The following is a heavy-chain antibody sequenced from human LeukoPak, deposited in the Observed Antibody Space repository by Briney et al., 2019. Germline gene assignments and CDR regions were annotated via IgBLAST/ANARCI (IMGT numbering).Heavy chain of an antibody. D-gene: IGHD2-2*01. J-gene: IGHJ4*02. Sequence: SETLSLTCAVSGGSGGSISSSNYWSWVRQPPGKGLEWIGEIYHSGRTNSNPSLKSRVTISVDKSKNQFSLRLNSVTAADTAVYYCARAGQGYCTSASCFLSLDYWGQGTLVTVSS. CDR3: ARAGQGYCTSASCFLSLDY. CDR1: GGSGGSISSSNY. CDR2: IYHSGRT. V-gene: IGHV4-4*02.